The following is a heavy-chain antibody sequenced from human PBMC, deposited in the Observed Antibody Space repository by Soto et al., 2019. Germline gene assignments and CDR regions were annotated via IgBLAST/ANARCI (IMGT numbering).Heavy chain of an antibody. D-gene: IGHD5-12*01. V-gene: IGHV3-7*01. CDR3: ASFGVATMMATIIPFDY. CDR2: IKQDVSEK. J-gene: IGHJ4*02. Sequence: GGSLRLSCAASGFTFSSYWMSWVRQAPGKGLELVANIKQDVSEKYYVDSVKGRFTISRDTAKNSLYLQMNSLRAEDTAVYYCASFGVATMMATIIPFDYWAREPWSPSPQ. CDR1: GFTFSSYW.